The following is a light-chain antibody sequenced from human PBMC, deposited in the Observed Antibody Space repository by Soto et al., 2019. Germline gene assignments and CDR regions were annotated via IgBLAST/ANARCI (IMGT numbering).Light chain of an antibody. CDR3: QQYDNLPPPFT. CDR1: QDISNY. V-gene: IGKV1-33*01. J-gene: IGKJ3*01. CDR2: DAS. Sequence: DIQMTQSPSSLSASVGDRVTITCQASQDISNYLNWYQQKPGKAPKLLIYDASNLETGGPSRFSGSGSGTDFTFTISSLQPEDSATYYCQQYDNLPPPFTFCPGTKVDIK.